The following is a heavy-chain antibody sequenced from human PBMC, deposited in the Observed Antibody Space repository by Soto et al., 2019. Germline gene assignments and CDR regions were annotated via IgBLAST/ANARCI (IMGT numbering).Heavy chain of an antibody. CDR2: ISAYNGNT. Sequence: GASVKVSCKASGYTFTSYGISWVRQAPGQGLEWMGWISAYNGNTNYARKLQGRVTMATDTSTSTAYMELRSLRSDDTAVYYCAVEYSSSSNWFDPWGQGTLVTVSS. D-gene: IGHD6-6*01. J-gene: IGHJ5*02. CDR1: GYTFTSYG. CDR3: AVEYSSSSNWFDP. V-gene: IGHV1-18*01.